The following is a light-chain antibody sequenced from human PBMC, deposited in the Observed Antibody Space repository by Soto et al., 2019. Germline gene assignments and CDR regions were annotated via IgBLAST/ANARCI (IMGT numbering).Light chain of an antibody. CDR2: GAS. J-gene: IGKJ4*01. CDR3: QQYGYSPGLA. V-gene: IGKV3-20*01. Sequence: EIVMTQSPATLSLSPGETATLSCRASQSVHSNLAWFQQHPGQAPRLLIYGASSRATGIPDRFSGSGSGTDFTLTISRLEPEDFAVYYCQQYGYSPGLACGGGTKVEIK. CDR1: QSVHSN.